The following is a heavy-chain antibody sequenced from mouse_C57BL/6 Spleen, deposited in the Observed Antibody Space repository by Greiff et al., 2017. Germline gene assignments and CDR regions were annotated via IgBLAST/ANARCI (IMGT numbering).Heavy chain of an antibody. Sequence: QVQLKESGAELMKPGASVKLSCKPTGYTFTGYWIEWVKQRPGHGLEWIGEILPGSGSTNYNEKFKGKATFTADPSSNTAYMQLSSLTTEDSAIYYCARWSPDGYYPYYYAMDYWGQGTSVTVSS. D-gene: IGHD2-3*01. CDR3: ARWSPDGYYPYYYAMDY. V-gene: IGHV1-9*01. J-gene: IGHJ4*01. CDR1: GYTFTGYW. CDR2: ILPGSGST.